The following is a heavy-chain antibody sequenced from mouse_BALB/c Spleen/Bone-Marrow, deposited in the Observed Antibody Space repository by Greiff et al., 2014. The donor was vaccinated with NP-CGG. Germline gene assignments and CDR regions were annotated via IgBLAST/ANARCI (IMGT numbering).Heavy chain of an antibody. J-gene: IGHJ3*01. CDR3: ARNYGYGKSFAY. CDR1: GFNIKDTY. CDR2: IDPANGNT. D-gene: IGHD2-2*01. V-gene: IGHV14-3*02. Sequence: VQLQQSGAELVKPGASVKLSCTASGFNIKDTYMHWVKQRPEQGLEWIGRIDPANGNTKYDPKFQGKATITADTSSNTAYLQLSSLTFEDTAVYYCARNYGYGKSFAYWGQGTLVTVSA.